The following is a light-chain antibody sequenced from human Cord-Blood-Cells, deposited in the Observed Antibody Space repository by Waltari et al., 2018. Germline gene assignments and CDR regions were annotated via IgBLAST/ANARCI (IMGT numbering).Light chain of an antibody. J-gene: IGKJ3*01. CDR2: AAS. Sequence: DIQLTPSPSSLSASVGDRVTITCRVSQGISNYLAWYQQKPGKVPKLLIYAASTLQAGVPSRFSGSGSGTYFTLTISSLQPEDVATYCCQKYNRAPFTFGPGTKVDIK. V-gene: IGKV1-27*01. CDR1: QGISNY. CDR3: QKYNRAPFT.